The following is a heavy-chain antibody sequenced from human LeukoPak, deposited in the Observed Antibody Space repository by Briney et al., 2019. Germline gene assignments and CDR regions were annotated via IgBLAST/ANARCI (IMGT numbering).Heavy chain of an antibody. V-gene: IGHV3-20*04. D-gene: IGHD5-12*01. CDR2: ISWNGGAT. J-gene: IGHJ6*02. Sequence: GGSLRLSCAASGFTLDDYGMSWARRAPGKGLEWVSGISWNGGATSYADSVKGRFTISRDNAKNSLYLQMNSLRAEDTALYYCAREYGYRDDYHGMDVWGQGTTVAVSS. CDR1: GFTLDDYG. CDR3: AREYGYRDDYHGMDV.